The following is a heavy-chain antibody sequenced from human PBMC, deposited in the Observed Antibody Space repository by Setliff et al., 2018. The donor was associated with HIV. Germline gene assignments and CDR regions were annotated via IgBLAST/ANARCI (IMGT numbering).Heavy chain of an antibody. J-gene: IGHJ3*02. Sequence: ASVKVSCKASGYTFNNYALYWVRQAPGQGFEWMGWINTNTSSPTYAQGFTRRFVFSLDPSVRTAYLQITGLKAEDTAVYYCARGGDRMQIWSRFPFDIWGQGTMVTVSS. CDR3: ARGGDRMQIWSRFPFDI. D-gene: IGHD3-10*01. V-gene: IGHV7-4-1*02. CDR2: INTNTSSP. CDR1: GYTFNNYA.